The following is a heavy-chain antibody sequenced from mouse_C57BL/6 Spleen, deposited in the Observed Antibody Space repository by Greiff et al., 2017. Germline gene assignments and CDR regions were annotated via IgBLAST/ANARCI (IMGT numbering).Heavy chain of an antibody. CDR1: GYAFTNYL. Sequence: QVHVKQSGAELVRPGTSVKVSCKASGYAFTNYLIEWVKQRPGQGLEWIGVINPGSGGTNYNEKFKGKATLTADQSSSTAYMQLSSLTSEDAAVXFSARCDQQYYFDYWGQGTTLTVSS. V-gene: IGHV1-54*01. CDR2: INPGSGGT. J-gene: IGHJ2*01. CDR3: ARCDQQYYFDY.